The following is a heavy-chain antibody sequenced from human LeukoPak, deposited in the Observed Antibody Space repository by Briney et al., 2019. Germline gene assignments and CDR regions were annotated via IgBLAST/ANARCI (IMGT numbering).Heavy chain of an antibody. J-gene: IGHJ4*02. CDR2: ISSSGSTI. Sequence: PGGSLRLSCAASGFTFNSYTMNWVRQAPGQGLEWVSYISSSGSTIYYADSVKGRFIISRDNAKNSLYLQMNSLRAEDTAVYYCARDVGPYSPLDYWGQGTLVTVSS. CDR1: GFTFNSYT. CDR3: ARDVGPYSPLDY. V-gene: IGHV3-48*04. D-gene: IGHD4-11*01.